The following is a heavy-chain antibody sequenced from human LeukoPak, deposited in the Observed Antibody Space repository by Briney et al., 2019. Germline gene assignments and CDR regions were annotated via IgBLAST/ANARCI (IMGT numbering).Heavy chain of an antibody. V-gene: IGHV3-30*02. CDR1: GFTFSSYG. D-gene: IGHD3-10*01. CDR2: IRYDGSNK. J-gene: IGHJ5*02. CDR3: AKDRDYYGSGSPAPGWFDP. Sequence: PGGSLRLSCAASGFTFSSYGMHWVRQAPGKGLEWVAFIRYDGSNKYYADSVKGRFTISRDNSKNTLYLQMNSLRAEDTAVYYCAKDRDYYGSGSPAPGWFDPWGQGTLVTVSS.